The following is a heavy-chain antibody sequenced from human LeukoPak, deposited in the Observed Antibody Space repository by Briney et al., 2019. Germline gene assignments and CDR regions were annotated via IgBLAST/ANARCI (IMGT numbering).Heavy chain of an antibody. Sequence: SETLSLTCTVSGGSISSSSYYWGWIRQPPGKGLEWIGSIYYSGSTYYKSSLKSRVTISVDTSKNQFSLKLSSVTAADTAVYYCARGGYYDSSGSPNSHPFDIWGQGTMVTVSS. J-gene: IGHJ3*02. CDR2: IYYSGST. CDR1: GGSISSSSYY. CDR3: ARGGYYDSSGSPNSHPFDI. V-gene: IGHV4-39*01. D-gene: IGHD3-22*01.